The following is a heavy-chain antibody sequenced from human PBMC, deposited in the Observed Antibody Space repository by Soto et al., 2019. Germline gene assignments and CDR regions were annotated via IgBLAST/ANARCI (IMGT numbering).Heavy chain of an antibody. J-gene: IGHJ4*02. CDR1: GYSFTSYW. CDR3: ARRGIAVAETDYFDY. CDR2: IYPGDSDN. V-gene: IGHV5-51*01. Sequence: PGESLKISCKGSGYSFTSYWVGWVRQMPGKGLEWMGIIYPGDSDNRYSPPFQGQVTISADKSISTAYLQWSSLKASDTAMYYCARRGIAVAETDYFDYWGQGTLVTVSS. D-gene: IGHD6-19*01.